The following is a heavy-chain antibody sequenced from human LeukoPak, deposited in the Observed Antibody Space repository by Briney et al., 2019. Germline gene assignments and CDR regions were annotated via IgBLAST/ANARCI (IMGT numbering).Heavy chain of an antibody. Sequence: ASVTVSCKASGGTFSSYAISWVRQAPGQGLEWMGWINPNSGGTNYAQKFQGRVTMTRDTSISTAYMELSRLRSDDTAVYYCARAYYDSSGYLLDYWGQGTLVTVSS. CDR2: INPNSGGT. J-gene: IGHJ4*02. CDR3: ARAYYDSSGYLLDY. V-gene: IGHV1-2*02. D-gene: IGHD3-22*01. CDR1: GGTFSSYA.